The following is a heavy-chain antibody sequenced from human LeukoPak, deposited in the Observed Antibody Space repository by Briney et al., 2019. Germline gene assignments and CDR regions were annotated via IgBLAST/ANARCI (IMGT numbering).Heavy chain of an antibody. V-gene: IGHV4-34*01. CDR1: GGSFSGYY. D-gene: IGHD6-6*01. J-gene: IGHJ6*03. Sequence: SETLSLTCAVYGGSFSGYYWSWIRQPPGKGLEWIGEINHSGSTNYNPSLKSRVTISVDTSKNQFSLKLSSVTAADTAVYYCARRAARRYHYDYYYMDVWGKGTTVTVSS. CDR2: INHSGST. CDR3: ARRAARRYHYDYYYMDV.